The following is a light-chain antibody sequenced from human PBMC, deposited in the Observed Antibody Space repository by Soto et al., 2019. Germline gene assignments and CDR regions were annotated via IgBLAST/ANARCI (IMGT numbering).Light chain of an antibody. Sequence: QSALTQPAAVSGSPGQSLTISCTGTSSDVGGYNYVSWYQQHPGKAPKLMIYDVSNRPSGVSNRFSGSKSGNTASLTISGLQAEYEADYYCSYYTRSSTRVFGGGTKVTVL. V-gene: IGLV2-14*01. CDR3: SYYTRSSTRV. CDR2: DVS. CDR1: SSDVGGYNY. J-gene: IGLJ2*01.